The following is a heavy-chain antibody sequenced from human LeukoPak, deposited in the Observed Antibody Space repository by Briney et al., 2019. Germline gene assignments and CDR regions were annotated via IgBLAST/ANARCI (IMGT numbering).Heavy chain of an antibody. J-gene: IGHJ4*02. CDR2: ISDSGSKT. D-gene: IGHD3-10*01. CDR1: GFTFSDYA. CDR3: GKEEFGELVIGY. Sequence: GASLRLSCAASGFTFSDYAMTWVRQAPGKGLEWVSGISDSGSKTYCADSVQGRFTISRDNSKNSLFLQMNSLRAEDTAVYYCGKEEFGELVIGYWGQGILVTVTS. V-gene: IGHV3-23*01.